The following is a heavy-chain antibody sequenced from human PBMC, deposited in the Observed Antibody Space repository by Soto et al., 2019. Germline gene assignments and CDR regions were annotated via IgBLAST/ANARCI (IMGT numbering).Heavy chain of an antibody. CDR2: IDPSDSYT. J-gene: IGHJ6*02. CDR1: GYSFTSYW. Sequence: GESLKISCKGSGYSFTSYWISWVRQMPGKGLEWMGRIDPSDSYTNYSPSFQGHVTISADKSISTAYLQWSSLKASDTAMYYCARQHSSSSAHYYGMDVWGQGTTVTVSS. V-gene: IGHV5-10-1*01. CDR3: ARQHSSSSAHYYGMDV. D-gene: IGHD6-6*01.